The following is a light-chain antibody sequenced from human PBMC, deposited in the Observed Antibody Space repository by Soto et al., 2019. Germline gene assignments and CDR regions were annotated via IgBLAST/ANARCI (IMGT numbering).Light chain of an antibody. V-gene: IGLV1-40*01. CDR3: QSYDSSLSGYV. CDR1: SSNIGAGYD. Sequence: QSVLTQPPSVSVAPGQRVTISCTGSSSNIGAGYDVHWYQQFPGTAPKLLIYGNSNRPSGVPDRFSGSKSGTSVSLAITGLQAEDEADYYCQSYDSSLSGYVFGTGTKVTVL. J-gene: IGLJ1*01. CDR2: GNS.